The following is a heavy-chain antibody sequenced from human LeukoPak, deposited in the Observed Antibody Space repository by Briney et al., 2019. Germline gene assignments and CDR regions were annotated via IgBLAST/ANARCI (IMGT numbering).Heavy chain of an antibody. CDR2: IYSGGST. J-gene: IGHJ4*02. Sequence: PGGSLRLSCAASGFTVSSNYMSWVRQAPGKGLEWVSVIYSGGSTYYADSVKGRFTISRDNSKNTLYLQMNSLRAEDTAVYYCARDPGSGWYEGYFDCWGQGTLVTVSS. V-gene: IGHV3-66*01. CDR3: ARDPGSGWYEGYFDC. CDR1: GFTVSSNY. D-gene: IGHD6-19*01.